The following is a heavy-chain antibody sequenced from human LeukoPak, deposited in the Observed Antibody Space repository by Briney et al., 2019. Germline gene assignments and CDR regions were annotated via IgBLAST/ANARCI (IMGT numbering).Heavy chain of an antibody. CDR2: ISSGSTI. CDR1: GFTFSDYY. J-gene: IGHJ4*02. V-gene: IGHV3-11*01. CDR3: ARDDSSGYYYGGGVDY. D-gene: IGHD3-22*01. Sequence: KPGGSLRLSCAASGFTFSDYYMSWIRQAPGKGLEWVSYISSGSTIYYADSVKGRFTISRDNAKNSLYLQMNSLRAEDTAVYYCARDDSSGYYYGGGVDYWGQGTLVTVSS.